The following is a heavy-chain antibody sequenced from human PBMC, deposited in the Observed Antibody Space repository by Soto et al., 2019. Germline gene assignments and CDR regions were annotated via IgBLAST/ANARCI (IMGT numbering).Heavy chain of an antibody. CDR1: SGSLSNYY. Sequence: SETLSLTCTVSSGSLSNYYWGWIRQPAGKGLEWIGRIFPTGNTDYNPSLRSRVTMSVDTSKNQFSLKLNSVTAADTAVYYCARGSLGPDYWGPGTLVTVSS. V-gene: IGHV4-4*07. J-gene: IGHJ4*02. CDR2: IFPTGNT. CDR3: ARGSLGPDY. D-gene: IGHD1-26*01.